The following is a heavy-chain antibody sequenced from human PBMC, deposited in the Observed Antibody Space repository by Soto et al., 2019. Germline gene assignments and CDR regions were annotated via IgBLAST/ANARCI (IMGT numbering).Heavy chain of an antibody. CDR2: IYYSGST. V-gene: IGHV4-59*08. CDR3: ARQQWYCSGGSCYSGGGFDY. J-gene: IGHJ4*02. CDR1: GGSISSYY. Sequence: SETLSLTCTVSGGSISSYYWSWIRQPPGKGLEWIGYIYYSGSTNYNPSLKSRVTISVDTSKNQFSLKLSSVTAADTAVYSCARQQWYCSGGSCYSGGGFDYWGQGTLVTVSS. D-gene: IGHD2-15*01.